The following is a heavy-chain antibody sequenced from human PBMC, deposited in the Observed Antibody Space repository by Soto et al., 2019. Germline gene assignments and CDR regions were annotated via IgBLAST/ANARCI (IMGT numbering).Heavy chain of an antibody. V-gene: IGHV4-34*01. Sequence: PSETLSLTCAVYGGSFSGYYWSWIRQPPGEGLEWIGEINHSGSTNYNPSLKSRVTISVDTSKNQFSLKLSSVTAADTAVYYCARGLYYYDSSGYYHWGQGTLVTVSS. CDR3: ARGLYYYDSSGYYH. CDR1: GGSFSGYY. D-gene: IGHD3-22*01. CDR2: INHSGST. J-gene: IGHJ5*02.